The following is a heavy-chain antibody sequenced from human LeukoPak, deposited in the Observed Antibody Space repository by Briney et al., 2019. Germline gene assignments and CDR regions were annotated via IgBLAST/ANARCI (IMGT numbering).Heavy chain of an antibody. CDR3: ARDYGDLSDAFDI. CDR1: GYSPSRGYS. V-gene: IGHV4-38-2*02. J-gene: IGHJ3*02. Sequence: SGTLSLTCALSGYSPSRGYSWAWIGQAPGKGLEGIGIFYHSGSTYSNPSLKRGVTISVDTSKNQFSLTLRSVTAAVTAAYYCARDYGDLSDAFDIWGQGTMVTVSS. CDR2: FYHSGST. D-gene: IGHD4-17*01.